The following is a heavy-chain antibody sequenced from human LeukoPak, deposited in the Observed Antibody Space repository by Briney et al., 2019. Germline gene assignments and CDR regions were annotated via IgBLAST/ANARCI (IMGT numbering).Heavy chain of an antibody. CDR3: ARYDSSGYNESDAFDI. CDR2: INHSGST. D-gene: IGHD3-22*01. V-gene: IGHV4-34*01. J-gene: IGHJ3*02. Sequence: SETLSLTCAVYGGSFSGYYWSWIRQPPGKGREWIGEINHSGSTNYNPSLKSRVTISVDTSKNQFSLKLSSVTAADTAVYYCARYDSSGYNESDAFDIWGQGTMVTVSS. CDR1: GGSFSGYY.